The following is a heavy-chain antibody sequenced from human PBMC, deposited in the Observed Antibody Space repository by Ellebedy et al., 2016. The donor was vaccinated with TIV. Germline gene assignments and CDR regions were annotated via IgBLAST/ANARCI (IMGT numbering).Heavy chain of an antibody. Sequence: ASVKVSCKASGYTFTSYYMHWVRQAPGQGLEWMGIINPSGGSTSYAQKFQGRVTMTRDTSTSTAYMELRSLRSDDTAVYYCARGVVIAVAGTGVDYYYYGMDVWGQGTTVTVSS. CDR3: ARGVVIAVAGTGVDYYYYGMDV. CDR2: INPSGGST. J-gene: IGHJ6*02. V-gene: IGHV1-46*01. CDR1: GYTFTSYY. D-gene: IGHD6-19*01.